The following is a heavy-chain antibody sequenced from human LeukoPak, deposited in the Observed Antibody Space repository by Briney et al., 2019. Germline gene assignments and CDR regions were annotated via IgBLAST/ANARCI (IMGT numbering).Heavy chain of an antibody. V-gene: IGHV1-46*01. Sequence: GASVNVSCKASVYTFTNYYMHWVRQAPGQGREGMGVINPSGDSTRYEQKFQDRVTMTRETSTRTVYMELSSLRSEDTAVYYCARGYSSSYRIDYWGQGTLVTVSS. CDR1: VYTFTNYY. CDR3: ARGYSSSYRIDY. D-gene: IGHD6-19*01. J-gene: IGHJ4*02. CDR2: INPSGDST.